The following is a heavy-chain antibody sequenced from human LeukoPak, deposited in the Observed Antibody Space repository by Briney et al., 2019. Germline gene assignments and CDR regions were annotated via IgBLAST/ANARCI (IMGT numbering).Heavy chain of an antibody. CDR1: GFTFSSYS. D-gene: IGHD3-10*02. Sequence: PGGSLRLSCAASGFTFSSYSMNWVRQAPGKGLEWVSSISSSSSYIYYADSVKGRFTISRDNAKNSLYLQMNSLRAEDTAVYYCAREGEDYYVPVGRIDYWGQGTLVTVSS. J-gene: IGHJ4*02. CDR3: AREGEDYYVPVGRIDY. CDR2: ISSSSSYI. V-gene: IGHV3-21*01.